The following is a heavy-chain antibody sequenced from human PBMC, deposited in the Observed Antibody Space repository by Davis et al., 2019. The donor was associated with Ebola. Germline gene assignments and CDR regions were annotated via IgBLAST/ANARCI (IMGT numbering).Heavy chain of an antibody. CDR1: GYNLSSYG. D-gene: IGHD6-19*01. CDR3: SGLGASSGWYLP. Sequence: GESLKISCEASGYNLSSYGMHWVRQAPGKGLEWVAVISYDGSNKYYADSVKGRFTISRDNSKNTLYLQMNSLRAEDTAVYYCSGLGASSGWYLPWGQGTLVTVSS. CDR2: ISYDGSNK. V-gene: IGHV3-30*03. J-gene: IGHJ5*02.